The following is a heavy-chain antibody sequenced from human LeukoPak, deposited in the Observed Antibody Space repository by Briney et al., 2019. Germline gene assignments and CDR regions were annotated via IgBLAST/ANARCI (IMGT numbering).Heavy chain of an antibody. CDR2: MYKETNLYAT. J-gene: IGHJ5*02. CDR3: TRDSGTYNWLDP. V-gene: IGHV3-73*01. D-gene: IGHD1-26*01. Sequence: GGSLKLSCVASGFTFSDSAIHWVRQSSGKGLEWIGHMYKETNLYATALAASVKGRFPVSRDDSKNTAYLHMNSLKTEDTALYYCTRDSGTYNWLDPWGQGTLVTVS. CDR1: GFTFSDSA.